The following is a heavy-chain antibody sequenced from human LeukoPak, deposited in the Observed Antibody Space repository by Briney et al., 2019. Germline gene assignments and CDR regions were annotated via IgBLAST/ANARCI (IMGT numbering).Heavy chain of an antibody. CDR2: ISYDGSNK. CDR1: GFTFSSYA. V-gene: IGHV3-30*04. CDR3: AMGPEMANFDY. Sequence: GRSLRLSCAASGFTFSSYAMHWVRQAPGKGLEWVAVISYDGSNKYYADSVKGRFTISRDNSKNTLYLQMNSLRAEDTAVYYCAMGPEMANFDYWGQETLVTVSS. J-gene: IGHJ4*02. D-gene: IGHD5-24*01.